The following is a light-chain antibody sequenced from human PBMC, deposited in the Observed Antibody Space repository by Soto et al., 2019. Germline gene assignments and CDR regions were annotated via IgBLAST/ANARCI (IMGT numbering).Light chain of an antibody. Sequence: EIVLTQSPGTLSLSPGERATFSCRASQSVDSDYLAWYQQKPGQAPRLLIYGTANRAFGIPDRFSGSGSGTDFSLTISRLAPDDFAVYLCQQYVDSSLYTFGQGTKLEMK. CDR3: QQYVDSSLYT. CDR2: GTA. CDR1: QSVDSDY. V-gene: IGKV3-20*01. J-gene: IGKJ2*01.